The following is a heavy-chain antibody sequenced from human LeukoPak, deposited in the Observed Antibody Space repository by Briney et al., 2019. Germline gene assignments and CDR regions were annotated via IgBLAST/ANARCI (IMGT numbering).Heavy chain of an antibody. Sequence: GGSLRLSCAASGFTVSSNYMSWVRQAPGKGLEWVSVIYSGGSAFYADSVKGRFTISRDYSKNTLYLQMSSLRAEDTAVYYCARDEGSYLNYWGQGTLVTVSS. CDR2: IYSGGSA. CDR1: GFTVSSNY. J-gene: IGHJ4*02. CDR3: ARDEGSYLNY. V-gene: IGHV3-66*01. D-gene: IGHD3-10*01.